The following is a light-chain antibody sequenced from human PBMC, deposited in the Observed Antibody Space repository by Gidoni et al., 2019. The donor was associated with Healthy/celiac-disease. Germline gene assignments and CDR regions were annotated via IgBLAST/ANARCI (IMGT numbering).Light chain of an antibody. V-gene: IGLV3-21*04. J-gene: IGLJ2*01. CDR2: YNS. Sequence: SYVLTQPPSVSVAPGKTASITYRANNIGVKGVHGYQHKPGQAPVLVIYYNSDRPSGTPERFSGSNSGDTATLTISRVEAGDEADFYCQVWDRSGDRVVFGGGTKLTGL. CDR3: QVWDRSGDRVV. CDR1: NIGVKG.